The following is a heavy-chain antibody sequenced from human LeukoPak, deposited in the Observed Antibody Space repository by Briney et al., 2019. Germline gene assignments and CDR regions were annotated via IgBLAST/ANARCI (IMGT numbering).Heavy chain of an antibody. J-gene: IGHJ4*02. V-gene: IGHV4-34*01. Sequence: SETLSLTCAVYGGSFSGYYWSWIRQPPGKGLEWIGEINHSGSTNYNPSLKSRVTISVDTSKNQFSLKLSSVTAADTAVYYCAREVGAGDLRFLEWLLPFDYWGQGTLVTVSS. D-gene: IGHD3-3*01. CDR1: GGSFSGYY. CDR3: AREVGAGDLRFLEWLLPFDY. CDR2: INHSGST.